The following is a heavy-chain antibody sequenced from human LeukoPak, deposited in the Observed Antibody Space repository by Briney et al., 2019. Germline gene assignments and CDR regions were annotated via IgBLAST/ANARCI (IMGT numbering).Heavy chain of an antibody. CDR2: INSGGSGT. CDR1: GFAFSSNW. CDR3: ATSLGPLTEY. J-gene: IGHJ4*02. Sequence: GGSLRLFCAASGFAFSSNWMHWVRQTPGKGLVWVSRINSGGSGTSYADSVEGRFTISRDNAKNTLYLQMNSLKGEDTAVYYCATSLGPLTEYWGQGTLVTASS. D-gene: IGHD7-27*01. V-gene: IGHV3-74*01.